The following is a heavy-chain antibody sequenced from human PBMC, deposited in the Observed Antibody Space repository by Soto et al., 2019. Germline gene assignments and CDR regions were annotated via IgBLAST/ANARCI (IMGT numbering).Heavy chain of an antibody. J-gene: IGHJ6*03. CDR2: IKQDGSEK. CDR3: ARAGTTVKSTYYYYYYLDV. Sequence: PGGSLRLSCAASGLTFSDHYMDWVRQAPGKGLEWVANIKQDGSEKYYVDSVKGRFTISRDNAKNSLYLQMNSLRAEDTAVYYCARAGTTVKSTYYYYYYLDVWGKGTTVTVSS. CDR1: GLTFSDHY. V-gene: IGHV3-7*01. D-gene: IGHD4-17*01.